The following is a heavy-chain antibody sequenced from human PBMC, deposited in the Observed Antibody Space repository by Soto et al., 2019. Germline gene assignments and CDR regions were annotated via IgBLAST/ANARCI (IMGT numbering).Heavy chain of an antibody. Sequence: ASVKVSCKASGYTFTGYYMHWVRQAPGQGLEWMGWINPNSGGTNYAQKFQGWVTMTRDTSISTAYMELSRLRSDDTAVYYCARDPGYPDYYGMDVWGQGTTVTVSS. CDR1: GYTFTGYY. V-gene: IGHV1-2*04. CDR2: INPNSGGT. J-gene: IGHJ6*02. D-gene: IGHD1-1*01. CDR3: ARDPGYPDYYGMDV.